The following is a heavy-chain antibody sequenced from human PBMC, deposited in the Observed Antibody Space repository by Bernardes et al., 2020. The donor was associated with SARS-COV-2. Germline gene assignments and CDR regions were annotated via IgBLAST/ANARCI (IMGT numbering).Heavy chain of an antibody. J-gene: IGHJ3*02. Sequence: GGSLRLSCAASGFNFSIYDMHWVRQAPGKGLEWVAVTWSDGSNKFYADSVKGRFTISRDNSKRTLYLQMNSLRAEDTAVYYCAREEEQLVLDAFDIWGQGTMVSVSS. V-gene: IGHV3-33*08. CDR3: AREEEQLVLDAFDI. D-gene: IGHD6-6*01. CDR1: GFNFSIYD. CDR2: TWSDGSNK.